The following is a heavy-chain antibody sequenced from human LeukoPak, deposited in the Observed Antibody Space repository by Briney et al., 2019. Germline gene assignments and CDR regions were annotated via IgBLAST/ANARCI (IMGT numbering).Heavy chain of an antibody. CDR3: ARDEYFYCSSTSCYLASFDY. J-gene: IGHJ4*02. CDR2: ICAYNGNK. D-gene: IGHD2-2*01. V-gene: IGHV1-18*04. Sequence: GASVKVSCKASGYTFTSYGISWVRQAPGQGLEWMGWICAYNGNKNYAQTLQGRVTMTTDTSTSTAYMELRSLRADDTAVYYCARDEYFYCSSTSCYLASFDYWVQGTLVTVSS. CDR1: GYTFTSYG.